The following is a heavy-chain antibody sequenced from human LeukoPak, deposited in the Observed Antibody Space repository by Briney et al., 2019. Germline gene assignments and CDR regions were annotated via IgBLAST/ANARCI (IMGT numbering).Heavy chain of an antibody. CDR2: IYHSGST. Sequence: SETLSLPCTVSGYSISSGYYWGWIRQPPGTGLEWLGSIYHSGSTYYNPSLKSRVTISVDTSKNQFSLKMSSVTAADTAVYYCARAIGYCSSTSCWNTALNWCDPWGQGTLVTASS. CDR1: GYSISSGYY. D-gene: IGHD2-2*01. J-gene: IGHJ5*02. CDR3: ARAIGYCSSTSCWNTALNWCDP. V-gene: IGHV4-38-2*02.